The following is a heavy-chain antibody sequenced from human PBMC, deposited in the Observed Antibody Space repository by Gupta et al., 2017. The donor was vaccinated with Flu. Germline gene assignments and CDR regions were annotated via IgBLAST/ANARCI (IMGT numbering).Heavy chain of an antibody. CDR3: SSLAYYYYGMDV. Sequence: IRQPQGKGLEWIGTIYDSGSTYYNPSLKSRVTISVDTSKNQFSLKLSSVTAADTAVYYCSSLAYYYYGMDVWGQGTTVTVSS. V-gene: IGHV4-39*01. J-gene: IGHJ6*02. CDR2: IYDSGST.